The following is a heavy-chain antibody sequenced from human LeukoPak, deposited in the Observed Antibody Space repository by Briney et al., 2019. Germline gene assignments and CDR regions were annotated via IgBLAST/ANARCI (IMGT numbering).Heavy chain of an antibody. D-gene: IGHD4-23*01. CDR2: SYFTGNP. CDR1: GSISSYY. Sequence: SETLSLTCIVSGSISSYYWTWIRQPPGKGLEWIGHSYFTGNPNYNPSLRSRVTISVDPPKNQFSLKLTSVTAADTAVYYCAGLRSTVAWASFDYWGQGILVTVSS. V-gene: IGHV4-59*08. J-gene: IGHJ4*02. CDR3: AGLRSTVAWASFDY.